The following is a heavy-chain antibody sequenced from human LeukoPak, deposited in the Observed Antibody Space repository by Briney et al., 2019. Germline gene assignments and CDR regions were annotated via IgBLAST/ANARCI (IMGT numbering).Heavy chain of an antibody. J-gene: IGHJ4*02. Sequence: ASVKVSCKVSGYTLTELSMHWVRQAPGKGLEWMGGFDPEDGETIYAQKFQGRVTMTEDTSTDTAYMELSSLGSEDTAVYYCATRNSGYEFIDYWGQGTLVTVSS. D-gene: IGHD5-12*01. CDR1: GYTLTELS. CDR3: ATRNSGYEFIDY. CDR2: FDPEDGET. V-gene: IGHV1-24*01.